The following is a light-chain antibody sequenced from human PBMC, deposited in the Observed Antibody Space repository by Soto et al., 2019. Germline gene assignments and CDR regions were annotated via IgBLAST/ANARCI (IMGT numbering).Light chain of an antibody. CDR3: QQFNSYPLT. CDR1: QGISSA. J-gene: IGKJ4*01. Sequence: AIQLTRSPSSLSASVGDRVTITCRASQGISSALAWYQQKPGKAPKLLIYDASSLESGVPSRFSGSGSGTVFTLPLSSLQPKDFQTYNCQQFNSYPLTFGGGPKVDIK. V-gene: IGKV1-13*02. CDR2: DAS.